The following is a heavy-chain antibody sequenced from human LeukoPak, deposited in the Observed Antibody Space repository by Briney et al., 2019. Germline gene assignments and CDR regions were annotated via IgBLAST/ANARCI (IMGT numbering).Heavy chain of an antibody. CDR1: GFTFSSYG. Sequence: TGGSLRLSCAASGFTFSSYGMHWVRQAPGKGLEGVAFIRYDGSNKYYADSVKGRFTISRDNSKNTLYLQMNSLRAEDTAVYYCAKLARAAADPPFDYWGQGTLVTVSS. V-gene: IGHV3-30*02. D-gene: IGHD6-13*01. CDR3: AKLARAAADPPFDY. CDR2: IRYDGSNK. J-gene: IGHJ4*02.